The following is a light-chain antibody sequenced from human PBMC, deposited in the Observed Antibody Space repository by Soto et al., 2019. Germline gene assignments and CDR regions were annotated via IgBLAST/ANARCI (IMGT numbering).Light chain of an antibody. CDR3: QQYGSSPYT. Sequence: EIVLTQSPGTLSLSPGERATLSCRARQSVSSSYLAWYQQKPGQAPRLLIYGASSRATGIPDRFSGSGSGTDFTLTISRLEPEDFAVYYCQQYGSSPYTFGQGTKVDIK. V-gene: IGKV3-20*01. CDR2: GAS. CDR1: QSVSSSY. J-gene: IGKJ2*01.